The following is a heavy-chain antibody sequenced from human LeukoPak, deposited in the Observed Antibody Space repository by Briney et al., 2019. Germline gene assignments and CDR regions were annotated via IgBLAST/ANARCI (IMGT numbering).Heavy chain of an antibody. CDR2: MNPNSGNT. CDR3: ARGAYYYYGMDV. CDR1: GYTFTSYD. V-gene: IGHV1-8*01. J-gene: IGHJ6*02. Sequence: ASVKVSCKASGYTFTSYDINWVRQATGQGLGWMGWMNPNSGNTGYAQKFQGRVTMTRNTSISTAYMELSSLRSEDTAVYYCARGAYYYYGMDVWGQGTTVTVSS.